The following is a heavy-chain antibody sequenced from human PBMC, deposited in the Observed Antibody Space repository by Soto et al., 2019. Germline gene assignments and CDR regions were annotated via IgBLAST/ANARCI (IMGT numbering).Heavy chain of an antibody. D-gene: IGHD3-16*01. CDR2: IKRDGTLT. V-gene: IGHV3-74*01. CDR1: GFSFDDFW. CDR3: ARDPWGPFVFDV. J-gene: IGHJ3*01. Sequence: PGGSLRLSCVASGFSFDDFWMHWVRQVTGKGLEWVSRIKRDGTLTAYAGSVKGRFTISRNYAKNTVELEMHSLRVEDTGVYYCARDPWGPFVFDVWGPGTRVTVSS.